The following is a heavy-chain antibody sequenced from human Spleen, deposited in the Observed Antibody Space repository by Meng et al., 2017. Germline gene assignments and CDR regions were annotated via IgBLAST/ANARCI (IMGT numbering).Heavy chain of an antibody. D-gene: IGHD2-15*01. Sequence: SETLSLTCSVSGGSLSSSIYYWGWIRQPPGKGLEWIGSIYYTGNTYYNASLKSRVTISIDTSKSQFSLKLSSVTAADTAVYYCARERSDCSSGSCYLCAFDVWGQGTMVTVSS. J-gene: IGHJ3*01. CDR2: IYYTGNT. V-gene: IGHV4-39*07. CDR1: GGSLSSSIYY. CDR3: ARERSDCSSGSCYLCAFDV.